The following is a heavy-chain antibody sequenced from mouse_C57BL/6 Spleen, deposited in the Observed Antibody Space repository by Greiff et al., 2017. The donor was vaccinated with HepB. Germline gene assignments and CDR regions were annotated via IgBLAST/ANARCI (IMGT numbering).Heavy chain of an antibody. CDR1: GFSLTSYG. Sequence: VQLQESGPGLVQPSQSLSITCTVSGFSLTSYGVHWVRQSPGKGLEWLGVIWSGGSTDYNAACISRQSIIKDNAKSQGFFKMNSLQADDTAIYYCARNRGYTRITTGYFDVWGTGTTVTVSS. CDR2: IWSGGST. D-gene: IGHD2-4*01. J-gene: IGHJ1*03. CDR3: ARNRGYTRITTGYFDV. V-gene: IGHV2-2*01.